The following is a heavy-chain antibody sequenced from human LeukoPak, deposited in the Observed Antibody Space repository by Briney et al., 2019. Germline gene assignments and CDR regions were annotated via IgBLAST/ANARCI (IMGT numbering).Heavy chain of an antibody. CDR1: GFTFSSYS. Sequence: KTGGSLRLSCAASGFTFSSYSMNWVRQAPGKGLEWVSSISSSSSYIYYADSVKGRFTISRDNAKNSLYLQMNSLRAEDTAVYYCARGGCGGDCYAYYHYYYMDVWGKGTTVTVSS. CDR3: ARGGCGGDCYAYYHYYYMDV. CDR2: ISSSSSYI. J-gene: IGHJ6*03. V-gene: IGHV3-21*01. D-gene: IGHD2-21*02.